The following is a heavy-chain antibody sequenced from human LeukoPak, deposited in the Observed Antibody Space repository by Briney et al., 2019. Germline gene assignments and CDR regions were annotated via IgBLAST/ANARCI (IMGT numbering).Heavy chain of an antibody. D-gene: IGHD1-26*01. J-gene: IGHJ5*02. CDR3: ARDPIGDNWFDP. CDR2: ISGSGDST. Sequence: GGSLRLSCAASGFTFSSYAMTWVRQAPGKALEWVSGISGSGDSTYYAESVKGRFTISSDNSKSKLYLQMNSLRADDTAVYYCARDPIGDNWFDPWGQGTLVTVSS. CDR1: GFTFSSYA. V-gene: IGHV3-23*01.